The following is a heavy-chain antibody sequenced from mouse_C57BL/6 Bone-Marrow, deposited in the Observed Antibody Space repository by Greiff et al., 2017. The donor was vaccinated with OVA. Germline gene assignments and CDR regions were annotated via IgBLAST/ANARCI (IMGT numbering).Heavy chain of an antibody. Sequence: EVKVVESGGGLVKPGGSLKLSCAASGFTFSDYGMHWVRQAPEKGLEWVAYISSGSSTIYYADTVKGRFTISRDNAKNTLFLQMTSLRSEDTAMYYCARYWEYWYFDVWGTGTTVTVSS. V-gene: IGHV5-17*01. CDR2: ISSGSSTI. CDR1: GFTFSDYG. CDR3: ARYWEYWYFDV. D-gene: IGHD4-1*01. J-gene: IGHJ1*03.